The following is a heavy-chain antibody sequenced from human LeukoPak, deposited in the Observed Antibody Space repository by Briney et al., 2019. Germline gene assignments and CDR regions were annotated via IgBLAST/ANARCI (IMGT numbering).Heavy chain of an antibody. Sequence: GASVKVFCKASGYTFTSYYIHWVRQAPGQGLEWMGMINPSGATTTYAQNFQGRVTMTRDTSTRTAYMELSSLRSEDTAVYYCAKEGNSGWVPKYWGQGTLVTVSS. CDR3: AKEGNSGWVPKY. CDR1: GYTFTSYY. J-gene: IGHJ4*02. D-gene: IGHD6-19*01. CDR2: INPSGATT. V-gene: IGHV1-46*01.